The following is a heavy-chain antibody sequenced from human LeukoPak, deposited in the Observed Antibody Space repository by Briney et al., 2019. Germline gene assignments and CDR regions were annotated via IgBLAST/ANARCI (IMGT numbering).Heavy chain of an antibody. J-gene: IGHJ5*02. CDR2: IIPIFGTA. CDR3: ARSRIAAAGKVWFDP. D-gene: IGHD6-13*01. Sequence: ASVKVSCKASGGTFSSYAISWVRQAPGQGLEWMGGIIPIFGTANYAQKFQGRVTITTDESTSTAYMELSSLRSEDTAVYYCARSRIAAAGKVWFDPWGQGTLVTVSS. CDR1: GGTFSSYA. V-gene: IGHV1-69*05.